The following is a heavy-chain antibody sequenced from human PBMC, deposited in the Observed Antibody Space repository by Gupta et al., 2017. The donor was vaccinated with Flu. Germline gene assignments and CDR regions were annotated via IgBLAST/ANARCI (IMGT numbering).Heavy chain of an antibody. D-gene: IGHD3-10*01. CDR1: GFTFSDSG. CDR2: INQEGSTK. CDR3: ARNRGWEQFDD. Sequence: EVQLVESGGGLVQPGGSLSLSCAASGFTFSDSGMNWVGQAPGKGLEWVDNINQEGSTKKEVDTLKGLFTVSRDNAKNSLDLQMDSLRAEDTAVYFGARNRGWEQFDDGGQGTLVTVSS. V-gene: IGHV3-7*01. J-gene: IGHJ5*02.